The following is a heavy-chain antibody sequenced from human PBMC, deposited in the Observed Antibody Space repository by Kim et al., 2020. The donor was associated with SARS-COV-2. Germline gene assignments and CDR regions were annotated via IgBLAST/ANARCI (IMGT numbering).Heavy chain of an antibody. CDR1: GFTFSSYA. CDR3: ARDNGGVVVVVAADY. Sequence: GGSLRLSCAASGFTFSSYAMHWVRQAPGKGLEWVAVISYDGSNKYYADSVKGRFTISRDNSKNTLYLQMNSLRAEDTAVYYCARDNGGVVVVVAADYWG. D-gene: IGHD2-15*01. CDR2: ISYDGSNK. V-gene: IGHV3-30*04. J-gene: IGHJ4*01.